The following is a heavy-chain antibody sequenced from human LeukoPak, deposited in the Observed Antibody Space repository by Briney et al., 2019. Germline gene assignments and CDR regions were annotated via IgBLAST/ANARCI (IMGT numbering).Heavy chain of an antibody. CDR3: AHRERPRELAYCGGDCYSDDAFDI. CDR1: GFSLSTSGVG. CDR2: IYWDDDK. Sequence: GSGPTLVKPAQTLTLTCTFSGFSLSTSGVGVGWIRQPPGKALEWLALIYWDDDKRHSPSLKSRLTITKDTSKTQVVLTMTNMDPVDTATYYCAHRERPRELAYCGGDCYSDDAFDIWGQGTMVTVSS. V-gene: IGHV2-5*02. J-gene: IGHJ3*02. D-gene: IGHD2-21*02.